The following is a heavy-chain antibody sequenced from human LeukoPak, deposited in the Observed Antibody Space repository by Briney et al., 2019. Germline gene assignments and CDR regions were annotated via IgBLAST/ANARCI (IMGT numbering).Heavy chain of an antibody. CDR3: ARHIAVSYDAFDL. D-gene: IGHD6-19*01. V-gene: IGHV4-61*02. CDR2: IYSSGTT. J-gene: IGHJ3*01. Sequence: PSETLSLTCKVSGGSISSGNYYWSCIRQPAGKGLEWIGRIYSSGTTKYSPSLKSRVTISVDTSKNQFSLKLNSVTAADTAVYYCARHIAVSYDAFDLWGRGTMVTVSS. CDR1: GGSISSGNYY.